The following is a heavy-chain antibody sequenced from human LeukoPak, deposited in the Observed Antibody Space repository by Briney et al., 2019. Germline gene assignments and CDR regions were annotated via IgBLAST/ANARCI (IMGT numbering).Heavy chain of an antibody. CDR1: GGTFSSYA. V-gene: IGHV1-69*05. CDR3: AREGIAAAGGYMDV. J-gene: IGHJ6*03. Sequence: GASVKVSCKASGGTFSSYAISWVRQAPGQGPEWMGGIIPIFGTANYAQKFQGRVTITTDESTSTAYMELSSLRSEDTAVYYCAREGIAAAGGYMDVWGKGTTVTVSS. CDR2: IIPIFGTA. D-gene: IGHD6-13*01.